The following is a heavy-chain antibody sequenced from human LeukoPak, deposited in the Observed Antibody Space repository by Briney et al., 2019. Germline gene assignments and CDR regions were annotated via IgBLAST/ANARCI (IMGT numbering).Heavy chain of an antibody. CDR1: GFTFSDYY. CDR2: ISSSGSTI. CDR3: ARGILGSAFSFDY. J-gene: IGHJ4*02. Sequence: GGSLRLSCAASGFTFSDYYMSWIRQAPGKGLEWVSYISSSGSTIYYADSVKGRFTISRDNAKNSLYLQVNSLRPEDTAIYYCARGILGSAFSFDYWGQGTLVTVSS. D-gene: IGHD1-26*01. V-gene: IGHV3-11*04.